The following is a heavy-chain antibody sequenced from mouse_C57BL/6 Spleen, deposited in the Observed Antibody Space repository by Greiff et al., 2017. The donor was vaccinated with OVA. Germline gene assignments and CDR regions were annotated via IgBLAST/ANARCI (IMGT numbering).Heavy chain of an antibody. D-gene: IGHD2-4*01. V-gene: IGHV1-52*01. CDR2: IDPSDSET. CDR3: ARRDYDAYYYAMDY. J-gene: IGHJ4*01. CDR1: GYTFTSYW. Sequence: VKLQQPGAELVRPGSSVKLSCKASGYTFTSYWMHWVKQRPIQGLEWIGNIDPSDSETHYNQKFKDKATLTVDKSSSTAYMQLSSLTSEDSAVYYCARRDYDAYYYAMDYWGQGTSVTVSS.